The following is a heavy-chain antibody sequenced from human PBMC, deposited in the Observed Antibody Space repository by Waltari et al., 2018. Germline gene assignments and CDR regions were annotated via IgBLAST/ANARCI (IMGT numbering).Heavy chain of an antibody. CDR1: GFTFDTYA. D-gene: IGHD6-19*01. Sequence: EVQLLESGGGLLQPGGSLRLSCAASGFTFDTYAMSWVRQAPGKGLEWVADISGSGGNTYYAESVRGRFTISRDNSKNTLYVEMNGLKVEDTAVYYCARVKGGRGWFLYYGMDVWGQGTTVTVSS. CDR3: ARVKGGRGWFLYYGMDV. V-gene: IGHV3-23*01. J-gene: IGHJ6*02. CDR2: ISGSGGNT.